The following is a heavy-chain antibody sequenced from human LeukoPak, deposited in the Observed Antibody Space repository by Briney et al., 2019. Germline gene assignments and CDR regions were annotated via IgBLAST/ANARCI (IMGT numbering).Heavy chain of an antibody. CDR2: ISSSGSTI. Sequence: GGSLRLSCAASGLTFSSYEMTWVRQAPGKGLEGVSYISSSGSTIYYAASVKGRFTISRDNGKNSLYLQMNSLRAEDTAVYYCAELGITMIGGVWGKGTTVTISS. J-gene: IGHJ6*04. D-gene: IGHD3-10*02. V-gene: IGHV3-48*03. CDR1: GLTFSSYE. CDR3: AELGITMIGGV.